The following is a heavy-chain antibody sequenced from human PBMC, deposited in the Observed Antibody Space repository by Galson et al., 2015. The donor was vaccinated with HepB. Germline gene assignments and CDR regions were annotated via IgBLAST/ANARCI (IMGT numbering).Heavy chain of an antibody. J-gene: IGHJ4*02. CDR2: TFYRSKWSN. D-gene: IGHD3-10*01. Sequence: CAISEDSVSNNIAAWNWIRQSPSRGLEWLGRTFYRSKWSNDYAVSVKGRITIIPDTSKNQFSLQLNSVTPEDTAVYYCARDRAFGDLNVYYFDFWGQGTLVTVSS. V-gene: IGHV6-1*01. CDR3: ARDRAFGDLNVYYFDF. CDR1: EDSVSNNIAA.